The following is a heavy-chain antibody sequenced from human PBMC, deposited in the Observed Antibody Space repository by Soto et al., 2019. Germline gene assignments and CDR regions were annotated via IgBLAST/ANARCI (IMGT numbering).Heavy chain of an antibody. Sequence: QVQLVQSGAEVRQPGSSVRVACKASGDKFSTYAINWVRQVPGQGLEWLGGIITFFGAAMYAQKFQGRVTIAADESATTAYMELSSLRSEDTAVYYCARGGKERFRGSGMDVWGQGPTVTVSS. D-gene: IGHD2-21*01. CDR3: ARGGKERFRGSGMDV. CDR1: GDKFSTYA. CDR2: IITFFGAA. J-gene: IGHJ6*02. V-gene: IGHV1-69*01.